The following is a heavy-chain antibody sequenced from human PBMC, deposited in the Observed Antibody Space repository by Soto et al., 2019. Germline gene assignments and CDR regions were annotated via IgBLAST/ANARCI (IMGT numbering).Heavy chain of an antibody. Sequence: EVQLVESGGGLVQPGASLRLSCAASGFSFSSFWMYWVREDPGKGLVWASRINRDGSVTNYADSVKGRFTISRDNAKNTLYLQMNSLGVEDTAVYYCARATMGTLDYWGQGHLVTVSS. CDR1: GFSFSSFW. CDR2: INRDGSVT. J-gene: IGHJ4*02. D-gene: IGHD7-27*01. CDR3: ARATMGTLDY. V-gene: IGHV3-74*01.